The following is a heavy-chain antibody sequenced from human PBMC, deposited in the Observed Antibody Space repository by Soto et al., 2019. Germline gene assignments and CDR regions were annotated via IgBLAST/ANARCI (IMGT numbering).Heavy chain of an antibody. CDR1: GFTFSSYW. CDR2: INSDGSST. D-gene: IGHD6-19*01. J-gene: IGHJ6*02. V-gene: IGHV3-74*01. Sequence: VGSLRLSCAASGFTFSSYWMHWVRQAPGKGLVWVSRINSDGSSTSYADSVKGRFTISRDNAKNTLYLQMNSLRAEDTAVYYCAREGYSSGYYYYYGMDVWGQGTTVTVSS. CDR3: AREGYSSGYYYYYGMDV.